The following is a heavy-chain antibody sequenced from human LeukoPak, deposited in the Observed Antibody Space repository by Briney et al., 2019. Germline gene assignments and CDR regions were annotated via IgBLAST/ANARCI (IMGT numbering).Heavy chain of an antibody. D-gene: IGHD2-2*01. CDR1: GGTFSSYA. CDR3: ARGLRAGALDI. CDR2: INPNSGGT. V-gene: IGHV1-2*02. J-gene: IGHJ3*02. Sequence: GASVKVSCKASGGTFSSYAISWVRQAPGQGLEWMGWINPNSGGTNYAQKFQGRVTMTGDTSISTAYMELRRLRYDDTAVHYCARGLRAGALDIWGQGTMVTVSS.